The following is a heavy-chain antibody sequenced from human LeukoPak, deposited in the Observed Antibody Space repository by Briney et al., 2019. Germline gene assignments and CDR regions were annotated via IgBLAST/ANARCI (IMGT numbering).Heavy chain of an antibody. CDR3: SLLAVASPQDY. J-gene: IGHJ4*02. D-gene: IGHD6-19*01. Sequence: GGSLRLSCAASGFTFSSYEMHWVRQAPGKGLEWVSDISYSGSTTYYADSVRGRFTTSRDNAKNLLYLQMHSLRAEDTAIYYCSLLAVASPQDYWGQGTVVTVSS. CDR2: ISYSGSTT. CDR1: GFTFSSYE. V-gene: IGHV3-48*03.